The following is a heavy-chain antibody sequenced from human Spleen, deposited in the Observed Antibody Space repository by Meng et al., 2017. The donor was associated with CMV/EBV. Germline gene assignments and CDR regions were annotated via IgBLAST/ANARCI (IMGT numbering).Heavy chain of an antibody. CDR1: GFSFSSYE. CDR2: ISRSGGTV. J-gene: IGHJ4*02. CDR3: ARAAAALDY. V-gene: IGHV3-48*03. D-gene: IGHD6-13*01. Sequence: GESLKISCAASGFSFSSYEMKWVRQAPGKGLEWVSYISRSGGTVDNADSVKGRFTVSRDNAKNSVYLQMNSLRAEDTAVYYCARAAAALDYWDQGTLVTVS.